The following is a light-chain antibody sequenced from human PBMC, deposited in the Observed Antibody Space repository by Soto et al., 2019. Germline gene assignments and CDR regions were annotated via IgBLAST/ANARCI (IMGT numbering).Light chain of an antibody. V-gene: IGLV2-14*01. J-gene: IGLJ1*01. Sequence: QSVLTQPASVSGSPGQSITISCTGTSSDVGGYNSVSWFQQHPSKAPKLIIYEVSHRPSGVSIRFSGSKPANTASLTISGLQTEDEADYYCNSYASSSTLVFGTGTKVTVL. CDR1: SSDVGGYNS. CDR3: NSYASSSTLV. CDR2: EVS.